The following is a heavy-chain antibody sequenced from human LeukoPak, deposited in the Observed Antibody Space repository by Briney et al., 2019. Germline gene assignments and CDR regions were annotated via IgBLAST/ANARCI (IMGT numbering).Heavy chain of an antibody. CDR3: ARAVDSSGFSAFQH. Sequence: PSETLSLTCTVSGHSIINSFYWGWIRQPPGKGLAWIGSIYHTGSTYYNPSLKSRVKISLDTSKNQFSLKLNSVTAADTAVYYCARAVDSSGFSAFQHWGLGTLVTVSS. J-gene: IGHJ1*01. CDR2: IYHTGST. D-gene: IGHD3-22*01. V-gene: IGHV4-38-2*02. CDR1: GHSIINSFY.